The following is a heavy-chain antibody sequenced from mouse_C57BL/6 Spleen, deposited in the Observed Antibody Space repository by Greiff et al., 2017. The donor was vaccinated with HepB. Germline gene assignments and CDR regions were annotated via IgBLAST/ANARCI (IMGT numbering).Heavy chain of an antibody. CDR1: GFTFSSYG. Sequence: EVKLVESGGDLVKPGGSLKLSCADSGFTFSSYGMSWVRQTPDKMPEWVATISSGGSYTYYPDRVKGRFPISRDNAKNTLYLQMSSLKSEDTAMYYCARDGSPFDYWGQGTTLTVSS. CDR2: ISSGGSYT. CDR3: ARDGSPFDY. D-gene: IGHD1-1*01. V-gene: IGHV5-6*01. J-gene: IGHJ2*01.